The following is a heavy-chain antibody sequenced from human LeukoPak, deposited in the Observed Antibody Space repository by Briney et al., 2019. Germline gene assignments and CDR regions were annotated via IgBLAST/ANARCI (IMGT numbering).Heavy chain of an antibody. J-gene: IGHJ4*02. Sequence: GGTLRLSCAASGFTFSSYGVNWVRQAPGKGLEWVSGISGSGHRTYYADSVKGRFTISRDNSKSTLYLQMNSLRAEDTAVYYCAKDWGEYFDYVWGSFTSFDSWGQGTLVTVSS. CDR3: AKDWGEYFDYVWGSFTSFDS. CDR2: ISGSGHRT. V-gene: IGHV3-23*01. CDR1: GFTFSSYG. D-gene: IGHD3-16*01.